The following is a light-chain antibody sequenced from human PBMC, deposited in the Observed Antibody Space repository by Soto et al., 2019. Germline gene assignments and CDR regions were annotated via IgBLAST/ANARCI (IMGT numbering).Light chain of an antibody. J-gene: IGLJ1*01. V-gene: IGLV2-8*01. CDR2: DVS. Sequence: QSALTQPPSASGSPGQSVTISCTGTSGDVGGDNYVSWYQQHPGKAPKLIIYDVSERPSGVPDRFSGSKSGNTASLTVSGLQAEDEADYYCTSYAGMSNFCVFGTGTKLTVL. CDR3: TSYAGMSNFCV. CDR1: SGDVGGDNY.